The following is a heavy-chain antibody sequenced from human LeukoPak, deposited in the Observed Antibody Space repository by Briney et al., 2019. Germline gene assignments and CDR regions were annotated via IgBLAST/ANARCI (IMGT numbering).Heavy chain of an antibody. Sequence: GRSLRLSRAASGFTFSSYGMHWVRQAPGKGLEWVAVIWYDGSNKYYADSVKGRFTISRDNSKNTLYLQMNSLRAEDTAVYYCAKDRVVRGRYYYYMDVWGKGTTVTVSS. V-gene: IGHV3-33*06. J-gene: IGHJ6*03. CDR3: AKDRVVRGRYYYYMDV. CDR1: GFTFSSYG. CDR2: IWYDGSNK. D-gene: IGHD3-10*01.